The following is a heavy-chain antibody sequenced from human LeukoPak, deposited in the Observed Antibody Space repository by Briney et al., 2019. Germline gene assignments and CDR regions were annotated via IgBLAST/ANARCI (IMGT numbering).Heavy chain of an antibody. J-gene: IGHJ4*02. D-gene: IGHD5-18*01. CDR1: GGTFSSYA. V-gene: IGHV1-69*13. Sequence: ASVKVSCKASGGTFSSYAISWVRQAPGQGLEWMGRIIPIFGTANYAQKFQGRVTITADESTSTAYMDLSSLRSNDTAVYYCARTDTAMVSRYFDYWGQGTLVTVSS. CDR2: IIPIFGTA. CDR3: ARTDTAMVSRYFDY.